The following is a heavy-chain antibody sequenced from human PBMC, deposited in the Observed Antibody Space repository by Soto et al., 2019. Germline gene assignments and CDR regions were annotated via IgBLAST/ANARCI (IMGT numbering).Heavy chain of an antibody. CDR2: IIPIFGTA. Sequence: ASVKVSCKASGGTFSSYAISWVRQAPGQGLEWMGGIIPIFGTANYAQKFQGRVTITADESTSTAYMELSSLRSEDTAVYYCARDYYDSSGYYHYFGYWGQGTLATVSS. V-gene: IGHV1-69*13. J-gene: IGHJ4*02. CDR1: GGTFSSYA. CDR3: ARDYYDSSGYYHYFGY. D-gene: IGHD3-22*01.